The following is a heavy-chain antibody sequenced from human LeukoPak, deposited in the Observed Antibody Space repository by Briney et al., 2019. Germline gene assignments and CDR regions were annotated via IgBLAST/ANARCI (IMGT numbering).Heavy chain of an antibody. CDR2: INPSGGST. CDR1: GYTFTSYY. Sequence: GASVKVSCKASGYTFTSYYMHWVRQAPGQGLEWMGIINPSGGSTSYAQKFQGRVTMTRDMSTSTVYMELSSLRSEDTAVYYCARAVDYYGSGSYYDYFDYWGQGTLVTVSS. J-gene: IGHJ4*02. V-gene: IGHV1-46*01. D-gene: IGHD3-10*01. CDR3: ARAVDYYGSGSYYDYFDY.